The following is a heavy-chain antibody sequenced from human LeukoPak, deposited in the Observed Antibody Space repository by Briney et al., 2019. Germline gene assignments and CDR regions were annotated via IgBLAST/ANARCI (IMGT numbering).Heavy chain of an antibody. CDR3: AREYCSSTSCYFYYYYGMDV. J-gene: IGHJ6*02. CDR2: ISAYNGNT. Sequence: ASVKVSCKASGYTFTNYGISWVRQAPGQGLEWMGWISAYNGNTNYAQKLQGRVTMTTDTSTSTAYMELRSLRSDDTAVYYCAREYCSSTSCYFYYYYGMDVWGQGTTVTVFS. CDR1: GYTFTNYG. V-gene: IGHV1-18*01. D-gene: IGHD2-2*01.